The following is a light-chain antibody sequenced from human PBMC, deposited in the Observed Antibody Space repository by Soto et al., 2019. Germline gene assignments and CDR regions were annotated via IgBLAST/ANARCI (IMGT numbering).Light chain of an antibody. Sequence: QPVLTQSPSASASLGASVKLTCTLSSGHSSYAIAWHQQQPEKGPRYLMKLNSDGSHSKGDGIPDRFSGSCSGAERYLTISSLQSEDEADYYCQTWGTGIHYVFGTGTKLTVL. CDR2: LNSDGSH. CDR3: QTWGTGIHYV. CDR1: SGHSSYA. V-gene: IGLV4-69*01. J-gene: IGLJ1*01.